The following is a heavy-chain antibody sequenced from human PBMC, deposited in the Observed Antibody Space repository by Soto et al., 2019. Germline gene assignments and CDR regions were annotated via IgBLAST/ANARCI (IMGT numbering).Heavy chain of an antibody. D-gene: IGHD3-10*01. J-gene: IGHJ5*02. CDR1: GYTFTSYA. Sequence: QVQLVQSGAEVKKPGASVKVSCKASGYTFTSYAMHWVRQAPGQRLEWMGWINAGNGNTKYSQKFQGRVTITRDTSASTAYMELSSLRSEDTAVYYCARYRMVRGVVARTGGWFDPWGQGTLVTVSS. CDR3: ARYRMVRGVVARTGGWFDP. CDR2: INAGNGNT. V-gene: IGHV1-3*01.